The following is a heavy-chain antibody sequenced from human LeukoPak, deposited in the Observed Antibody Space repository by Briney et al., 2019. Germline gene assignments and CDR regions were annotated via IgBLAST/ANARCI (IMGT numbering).Heavy chain of an antibody. CDR2: VFHTGST. J-gene: IGHJ4*02. CDR1: GGSIDTYY. D-gene: IGHD5/OR15-5a*01. CDR3: ASLSHEKSVSLDY. Sequence: SETLSLTCTVSGGSIDTYYWNWIRQPPGKVLEWIGYVFHTGSTNYNPSLKSRVTISVDTSKNQFSLKLSSATAADMAVYYCASLSHEKSVSLDYWGQGTLVTVSS. V-gene: IGHV4-59*12.